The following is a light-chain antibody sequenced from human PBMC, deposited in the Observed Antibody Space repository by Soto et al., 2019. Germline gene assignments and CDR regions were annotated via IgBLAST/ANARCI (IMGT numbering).Light chain of an antibody. CDR3: YHSDHWPLA. CDR1: QSVRRN. V-gene: IGKV3-15*01. CDR2: AAS. Sequence: IVLTQSPGTLSLSPGERATLSCRASQSVRRNLAWYQHKPGQAPSLLIYAASTRATGIPARFSGSVSGTECTITISSLQSEDCSVYYCYHSDHWPLAFGGGTKVDIK. J-gene: IGKJ4*01.